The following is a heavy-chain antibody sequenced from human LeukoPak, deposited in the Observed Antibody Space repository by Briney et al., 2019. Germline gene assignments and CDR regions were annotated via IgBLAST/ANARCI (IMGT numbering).Heavy chain of an antibody. D-gene: IGHD6-19*01. CDR2: INHSGST. Sequence: SETLSLTYAVYGGSFSGYYWSWIRQPPGKGLEWIGEINHSGSTNYNPSLKSRVTISVDTSKNQFSLKLSSVTAADTAVYYCARGGNIVAGTGNWFDPWGQGTLVTVSS. J-gene: IGHJ5*02. CDR1: GGSFSGYY. CDR3: ARGGNIVAGTGNWFDP. V-gene: IGHV4-34*01.